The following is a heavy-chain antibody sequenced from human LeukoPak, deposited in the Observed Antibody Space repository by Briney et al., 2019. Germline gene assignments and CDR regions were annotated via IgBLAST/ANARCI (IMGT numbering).Heavy chain of an antibody. D-gene: IGHD1-14*01. CDR3: AKDEGLEPAY. J-gene: IGHJ4*02. CDR1: GFTFSSYG. V-gene: IGHV3-30*18. Sequence: GGSLRLSCAASGFTFSSYGIHWVRQAPGKGLEWVAVISYDERNKFYVDSVKGCFTISRDNSKNMVYLQMNSLRAEDTAVYYCAKDEGLEPAYWGQGTLVTVSS. CDR2: ISYDERNK.